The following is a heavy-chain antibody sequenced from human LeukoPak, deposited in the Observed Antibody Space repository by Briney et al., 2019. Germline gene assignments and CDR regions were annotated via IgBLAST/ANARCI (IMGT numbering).Heavy chain of an antibody. Sequence: SETLSLTCAVSGVSISSSNWWSWVRQPPGKGLEWIGEIYHSGSTNYNLSLKSRVTISVDKTKNQFSLKLTSVTAADTAFYYCASLDGSGSYWGRGTLVTVSS. D-gene: IGHD3-10*01. CDR2: IYHSGST. CDR3: ASLDGSGSY. CDR1: GVSISSSNW. V-gene: IGHV4-4*02. J-gene: IGHJ4*02.